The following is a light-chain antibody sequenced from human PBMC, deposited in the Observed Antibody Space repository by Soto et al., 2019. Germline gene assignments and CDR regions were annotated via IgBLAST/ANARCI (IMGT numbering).Light chain of an antibody. Sequence: DIQMPQSPSTLSGSVGARVTITCRASQTISSWLAWYQQKPGKAPKLLIYDASSLESGVPSRFSGSGSGTEFTLTISSLQPDDFATYYCQQYNSYRTFGQGTKVDIK. J-gene: IGKJ1*01. CDR3: QQYNSYRT. V-gene: IGKV1-5*01. CDR2: DAS. CDR1: QTISSW.